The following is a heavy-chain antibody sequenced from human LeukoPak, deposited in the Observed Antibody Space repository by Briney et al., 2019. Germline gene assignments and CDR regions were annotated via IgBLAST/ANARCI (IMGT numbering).Heavy chain of an antibody. V-gene: IGHV3-21*01. CDR2: ISSFSNYL. CDR3: ARPPGGSSG. CDR1: GFTFSSYS. D-gene: IGHD4-23*01. J-gene: IGHJ4*02. Sequence: GESLRLSCAASGFTFSSYSMNWVRQAPGKGLEWASSISSFSNYLYYADSVKGRFTISRDNAKNSLHLQMNNLRAEDTAVYYCARPPGGSSGWGQGTLVTVSS.